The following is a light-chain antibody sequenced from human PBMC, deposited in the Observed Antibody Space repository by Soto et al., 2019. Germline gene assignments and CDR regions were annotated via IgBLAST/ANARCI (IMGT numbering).Light chain of an antibody. CDR3: QQRSNWPIT. Sequence: EIGMTQSPATLSVSPGERATLSCRASQSVSSKLAWCQQKPGQAPRLLIYDASNRATGIPARFSGSGSGTDFTLTISSLEPEDFAVYYCQQRSNWPITFGQGTRLEIK. J-gene: IGKJ5*01. V-gene: IGKV3-11*01. CDR2: DAS. CDR1: QSVSSK.